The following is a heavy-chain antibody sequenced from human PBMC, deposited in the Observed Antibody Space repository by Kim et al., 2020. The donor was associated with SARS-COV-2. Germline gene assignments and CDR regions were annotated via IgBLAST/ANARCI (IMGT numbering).Heavy chain of an antibody. CDR2: ISYDGSNK. J-gene: IGHJ4*02. CDR1: GFTFSSYA. Sequence: GGSLRLSCAASGFTFSSYAMHWVRQAPGKGLEWVAVISYDGSNKYYADSVKGRFTISRDNSKNTLYLQMNSLRAEDTAVYYCARDRTTETYSSGWYGGYYLDYRGQGTLVTVSS. V-gene: IGHV3-30*04. D-gene: IGHD6-19*01. CDR3: ARDRTTETYSSGWYGGYYLDY.